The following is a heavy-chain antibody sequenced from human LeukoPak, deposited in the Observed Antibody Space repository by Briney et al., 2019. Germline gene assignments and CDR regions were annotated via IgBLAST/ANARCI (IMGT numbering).Heavy chain of an antibody. CDR2: IKSDGSDT. V-gene: IGHV3-74*01. Sequence: GGSLRLSCAASGFTFSTYWMHWVRQAPGEGLVWVSRIKSDGSDTSYADSVKGRFTISRDNAKNTLYLQMNSLRAEDTAVYYCARGFWTGVEYWGPGALATVSS. CDR1: GFTFSTYW. CDR3: ARGFWTGVEY. D-gene: IGHD3/OR15-3a*01. J-gene: IGHJ4*02.